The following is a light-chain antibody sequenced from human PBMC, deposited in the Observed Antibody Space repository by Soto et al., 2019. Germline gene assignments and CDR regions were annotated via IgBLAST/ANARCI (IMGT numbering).Light chain of an antibody. CDR3: QQYGSSPWT. J-gene: IGKJ1*01. V-gene: IGKV3-20*01. Sequence: EIVLTQSPGTLSLSPGERATLSCRASQSVSSSYLAWYRQKPGQAPRPLIYGASSRAIGIPERFSGSGSGTDFTLTICRLEPEDFAVYYRQQYGSSPWTFGQGTMVEIK. CDR1: QSVSSSY. CDR2: GAS.